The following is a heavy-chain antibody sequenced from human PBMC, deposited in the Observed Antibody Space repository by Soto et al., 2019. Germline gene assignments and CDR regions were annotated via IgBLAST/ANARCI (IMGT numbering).Heavy chain of an antibody. Sequence: PGGSLRLSCAASGFTFSSYWMSWVRQAPGKGLEWVANIKQDGSEKYYVDSVKGRFTISRDNAKNSLYLQMNSLRAEDTAVYYCARVHPRKLLWFGAPPLGFDYWSQGTLVTVSS. CDR3: ARVHPRKLLWFGAPPLGFDY. CDR1: GFTFSSYW. V-gene: IGHV3-7*01. CDR2: IKQDGSEK. D-gene: IGHD3-10*01. J-gene: IGHJ4*02.